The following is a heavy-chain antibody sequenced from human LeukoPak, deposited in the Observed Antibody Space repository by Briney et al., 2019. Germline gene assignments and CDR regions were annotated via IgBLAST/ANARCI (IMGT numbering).Heavy chain of an antibody. J-gene: IGHJ3*02. Sequence: SQTLSLTCAISGDSVSSNSAAWNWIRQSPSRGLEWLGTTYYRSKWYSDYAGSGKSRITINPDTSKNQFSLQLNSVTPEDTAVYYCASKSPGIAAAGAFDIWGHGTMVTVSS. CDR3: ASKSPGIAAAGAFDI. CDR2: TYYRSKWYS. V-gene: IGHV6-1*01. D-gene: IGHD6-13*01. CDR1: GDSVSSNSAA.